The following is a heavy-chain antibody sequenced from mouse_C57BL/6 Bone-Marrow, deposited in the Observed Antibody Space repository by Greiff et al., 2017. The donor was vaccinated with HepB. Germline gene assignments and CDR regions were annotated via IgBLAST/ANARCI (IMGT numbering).Heavy chain of an antibody. D-gene: IGHD1-1*01. Sequence: QVHVKQSGAELVKPGASVKISCKASGYAFSSYWMNWVKQRPGKGLEWIGQIYPGDGDTNYNGKFKGKATLTADKSSSTAYMQLSSLTSEDSAVYFCARPLRGSSFDYWGQGTTLTVSS. V-gene: IGHV1-80*01. CDR1: GYAFSSYW. CDR3: ARPLRGSSFDY. J-gene: IGHJ2*01. CDR2: IYPGDGDT.